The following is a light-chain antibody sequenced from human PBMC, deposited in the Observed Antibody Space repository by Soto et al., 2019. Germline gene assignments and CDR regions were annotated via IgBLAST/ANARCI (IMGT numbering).Light chain of an antibody. CDR3: QQYGSSPST. Sequence: EIVLTQSPGTLSLSPGERATLSCRASQSVSRYLAWYQHKPGQAPRLLIYGASSRATGIPDRFSGSASGTDFTLTISRLEPEDFAVYHCQQYGSSPSTFGQGTKVDIK. CDR1: QSVSRY. J-gene: IGKJ1*01. CDR2: GAS. V-gene: IGKV3-20*01.